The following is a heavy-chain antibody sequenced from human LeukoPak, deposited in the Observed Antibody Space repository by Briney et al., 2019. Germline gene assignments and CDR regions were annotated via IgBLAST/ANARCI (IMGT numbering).Heavy chain of an antibody. CDR1: GFTFSSYW. V-gene: IGHV3-74*01. CDR3: ARTPGDRYYYYGMDV. D-gene: IGHD7-27*01. J-gene: IGHJ6*02. Sequence: SGGSLRLPCAASGFTFSSYWMHWVRQAPGKGLVWVARINSDGSSTRYADYVKCRFTISRDNDENALYLHVNSLSAEDTAVYYCARTPGDRYYYYGMDVWGQGTTVTVSS. CDR2: INSDGSST.